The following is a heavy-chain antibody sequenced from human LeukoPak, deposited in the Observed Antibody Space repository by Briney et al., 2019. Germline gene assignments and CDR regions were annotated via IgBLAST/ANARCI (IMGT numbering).Heavy chain of an antibody. J-gene: IGHJ4*02. CDR3: AREIMGGTFDY. Sequence: GGSLRLSCAASGFTFSTYSMNWVRQAPGKGLEWVSSITSGSDSKYYADSIKGRFTISRDNARNSLHLQMTSLRADDTAIYYCAREIMGGTFDYWGQGALVSVSS. CDR2: ITSGSDSK. V-gene: IGHV3-21*04. D-gene: IGHD1-26*01. CDR1: GFTFSTYS.